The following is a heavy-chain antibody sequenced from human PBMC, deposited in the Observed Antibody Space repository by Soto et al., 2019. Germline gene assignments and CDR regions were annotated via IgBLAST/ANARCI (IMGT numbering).Heavy chain of an antibody. Sequence: QVQLVETGGGVVQPGKSLRLSCATSGFTFNSYALHWVRQAPGKGLEWVALISNDGSKTFYADSVKGRFTISRDTAKNTLFLQMNSLTTEDTAVYFCARAGEIFGLVIFAYRDLWGQGTLVAVSS. CDR1: GFTFNSYA. J-gene: IGHJ5*02. CDR2: ISNDGSKT. D-gene: IGHD3-3*01. V-gene: IGHV3-30*03. CDR3: ARAGEIFGLVIFAYRDL.